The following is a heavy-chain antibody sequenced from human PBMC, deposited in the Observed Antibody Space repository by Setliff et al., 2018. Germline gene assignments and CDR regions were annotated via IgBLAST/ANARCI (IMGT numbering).Heavy chain of an antibody. D-gene: IGHD3-3*01. J-gene: IGHJ3*02. Sequence: SVKVSCKASGGTFSSYAISWVRQAPGQGLEWMGGIIPIFGTANYAQKFQGRVTITADESTSTAYMELSSLRSEDTAVYYCARGHGTDYNFWSGYPAASFDIWGQGTMVTVSS. V-gene: IGHV1-69*13. CDR3: ARGHGTDYNFWSGYPAASFDI. CDR2: IIPIFGTA. CDR1: GGTFSSYA.